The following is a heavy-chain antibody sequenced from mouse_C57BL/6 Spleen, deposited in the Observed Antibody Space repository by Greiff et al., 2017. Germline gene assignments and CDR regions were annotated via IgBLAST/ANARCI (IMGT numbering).Heavy chain of an antibody. V-gene: IGHV1-82*01. CDR3: ARSSGYDFYAMDY. CDR1: GYAFSSSW. D-gene: IGHD2-2*01. CDR2: IYPGDGDT. Sequence: QVQLKQSGPELVKPGASVKISCKASGYAFSSSWMNWVKQRPGTGLEWIGRIYPGDGDTNYNGKFKGKATLTADKSSSTAYMQLSSLTSEDSAVYFCARSSGYDFYAMDYWGQGTSVTVSS. J-gene: IGHJ4*01.